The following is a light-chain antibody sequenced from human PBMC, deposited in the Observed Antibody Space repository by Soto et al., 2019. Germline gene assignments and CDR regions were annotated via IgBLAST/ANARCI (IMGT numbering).Light chain of an antibody. V-gene: IGKV1-8*01. J-gene: IGKJ3*01. CDR3: QQYNNWHPGAT. Sequence: AIRMTQSPSSLSASTGDRVTITCRASQGISSYLAWYQQKPGKAPKLLIYAASTLQSVVPSRFSGSGSGTDFTLTISCLQSEDFAVYYCQQYNNWHPGATFGPGTKV. CDR1: QGISSY. CDR2: AAS.